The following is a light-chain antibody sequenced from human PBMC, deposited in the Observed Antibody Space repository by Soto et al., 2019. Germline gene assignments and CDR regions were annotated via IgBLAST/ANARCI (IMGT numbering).Light chain of an antibody. V-gene: IGLV3-16*01. Sequence: SSELTQPPSVSVSQGQMARITCSGEALPKKYAYWYQQKPGQFPVLVIYKDSERPSGIPERFSGSSSGTIVTLTISGVQAEDEADYYCLSADSSGSSYVVFGGGTKLTVL. CDR2: KDS. CDR1: ALPKKY. J-gene: IGLJ2*01. CDR3: LSADSSGSSYVV.